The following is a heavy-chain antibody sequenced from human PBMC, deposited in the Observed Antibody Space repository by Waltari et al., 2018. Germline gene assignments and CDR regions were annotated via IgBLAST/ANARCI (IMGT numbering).Heavy chain of an antibody. V-gene: IGHV1-2*06. Sequence: VQLVQSGAEVKKPGASVKVSCKASGYTFTGYYIHWVRQAPGQGLEWMGRINPNSGGTNYAQKFQGRVTMTRDTSISTAYMELSRLRSDDTAVYYCARGTTMVRGVIPPYYWGQGTLVTVSS. D-gene: IGHD3-10*01. J-gene: IGHJ4*02. CDR3: ARGTTMVRGVIPPYY. CDR2: INPNSGGT. CDR1: GYTFTGYY.